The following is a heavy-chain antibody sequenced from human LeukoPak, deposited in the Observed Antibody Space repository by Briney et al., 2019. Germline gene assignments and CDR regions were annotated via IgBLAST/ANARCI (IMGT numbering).Heavy chain of an antibody. D-gene: IGHD4/OR15-4a*01. CDR3: VRDAKYCPDS. Sequence: GGSLRLSCAASGFTFSDYYMSWIRQAPGKGLEWVSYISSSGSTIYYADSVKGRFTISRDNAKSTLYLRMNSLRDEDTAVYYCVRDAKYCPDSWGQGTLVTVSS. CDR1: GFTFSDYY. J-gene: IGHJ5*02. V-gene: IGHV3-11*04. CDR2: ISSSGSTI.